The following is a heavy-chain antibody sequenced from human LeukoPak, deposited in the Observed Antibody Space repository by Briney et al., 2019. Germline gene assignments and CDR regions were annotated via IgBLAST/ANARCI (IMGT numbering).Heavy chain of an antibody. V-gene: IGHV3-64D*06. CDR2: ISSNGGST. J-gene: IGHJ5*02. D-gene: IGHD1-1*01. CDR3: VKDGRRTTTNWFDP. Sequence: PGGSLRHSCSASGFTFSSYAMHWVRQAPGKGLESVSAISSNGGSTYYADSVKGRFTISRDNSKNTLYLQMSSLRAEDTAVYYCVKDGRRTTTNWFDPWGQGTLVTVSS. CDR1: GFTFSSYA.